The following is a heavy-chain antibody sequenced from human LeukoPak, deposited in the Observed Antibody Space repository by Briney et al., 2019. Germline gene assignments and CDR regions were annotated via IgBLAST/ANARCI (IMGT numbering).Heavy chain of an antibody. D-gene: IGHD6-19*01. Sequence: ASVKVSCKASGYTFTSYGISWVRQAPGQGLEWMGWINPNSGATNYAQKFQGRVTTTRDTSINTAYMELSRLRSDDTAVYYCAREFFSSGWIDYWGQGTLVTVSS. J-gene: IGHJ4*02. V-gene: IGHV1-2*02. CDR2: INPNSGAT. CDR1: GYTFTSYG. CDR3: AREFFSSGWIDY.